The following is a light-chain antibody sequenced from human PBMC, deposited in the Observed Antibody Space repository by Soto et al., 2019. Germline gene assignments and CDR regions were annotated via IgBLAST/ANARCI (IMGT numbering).Light chain of an antibody. CDR2: KAS. V-gene: IGKV1-5*03. CDR3: QHYNSYSEA. CDR1: QGIRND. J-gene: IGKJ1*01. Sequence: DIQMTQSPSSLSASVGDRFTITCRASQGIRNDLGWYQQKPGKAPKLLXYKASTLKSGVPSRSRGSGSGTEFTLTISSLQPDDFETYYCQHYNSYSEAFGQGTKVDIK.